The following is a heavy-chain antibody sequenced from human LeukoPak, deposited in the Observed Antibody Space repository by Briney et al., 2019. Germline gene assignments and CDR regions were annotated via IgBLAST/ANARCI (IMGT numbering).Heavy chain of an antibody. CDR1: GFTFSSYG. J-gene: IGHJ4*02. CDR3: ATSNYYDSNGYYLSDY. D-gene: IGHD3-22*01. V-gene: IGHV3-30*03. Sequence: PGRSLRLSCAASGFTFSSYGMHWVRQAPGKGLEWVAVISYDGSNKYYADSVKGRFTISRDNSKNTLYLQMNSLRAEDTAVYYCATSNYYDSNGYYLSDYWGQGTLVTVSS. CDR2: ISYDGSNK.